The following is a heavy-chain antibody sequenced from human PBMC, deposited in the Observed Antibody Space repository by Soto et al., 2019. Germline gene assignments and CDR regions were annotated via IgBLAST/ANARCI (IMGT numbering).Heavy chain of an antibody. V-gene: IGHV4-38-2*01. J-gene: IGHJ5*02. CDR1: GYSISSGYY. CDR3: ARARYAVDWLDP. Sequence: PSETLSLTCAVSGYSISSGYYWGWIRQPPGKGLEWTGSIHHSGSTYYNPSLKSRVTISVDTSKNQFSLKLSSVTAADTAVYYCARARYAVDWLDPWGQGTLVTVSS. D-gene: IGHD5-18*01. CDR2: IHHSGST.